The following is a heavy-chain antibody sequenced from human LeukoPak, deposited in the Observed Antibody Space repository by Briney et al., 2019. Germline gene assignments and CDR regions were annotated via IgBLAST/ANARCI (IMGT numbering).Heavy chain of an antibody. D-gene: IGHD6-13*01. J-gene: IGHJ4*02. CDR2: ISSSSSYI. CDR3: ARKSSSPAFDY. CDR1: GFTFSRHS. Sequence: GRSLRLSCAASGFTFSRHSINWVRQAPGKGLEWVSSISSSSSYIYYADSVKGRFTISRDNAKNSLYLQMNSLRAEDTAVYYCARKSSSPAFDYWGQGTLVTVSS. V-gene: IGHV3-21*01.